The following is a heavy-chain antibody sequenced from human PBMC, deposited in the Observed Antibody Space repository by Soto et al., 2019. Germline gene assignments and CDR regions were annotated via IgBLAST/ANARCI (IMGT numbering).Heavy chain of an antibody. CDR3: ARDTPYSSSWGPLDS. D-gene: IGHD6-13*01. Sequence: GGSLRLSCAASGFTFNSYWMSWVRQAPGKGLEWVANIGQDGSEQYYVDSVRGRFTISRDNAKNSLFLQMRSLRIEDTALYYCARDTPYSSSWGPLDSWGQGILVTVSS. V-gene: IGHV3-7*01. CDR2: IGQDGSEQ. J-gene: IGHJ4*02. CDR1: GFTFNSYW.